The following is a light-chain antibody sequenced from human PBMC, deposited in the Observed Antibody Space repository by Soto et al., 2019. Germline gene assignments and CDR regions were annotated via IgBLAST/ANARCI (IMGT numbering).Light chain of an antibody. V-gene: IGLV2-14*01. CDR1: SSDVGGYNY. J-gene: IGLJ1*01. Sequence: QSALTQPASVSGAPGQSITVSCTGTSSDVGGYNYVSWYQQYPGKVPRLMIYDVTNRPSGVSNRFSGSKSGNTASLTISGLQAEDEADYYCSSYRTGSTYVLGPGTKVPVL. CDR2: DVT. CDR3: SSYRTGSTYV.